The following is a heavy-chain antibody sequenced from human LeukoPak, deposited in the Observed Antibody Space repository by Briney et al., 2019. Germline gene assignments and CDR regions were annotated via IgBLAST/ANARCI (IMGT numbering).Heavy chain of an antibody. V-gene: IGHV1-69*06. CDR1: GGTFSSYA. CDR3: ARMYSSSPYYFDY. J-gene: IGHJ4*02. CDR2: IIPIFGTA. Sequence: SVKVSCKASGGTFSSYAISWVRQAPGQGLEWMGRIIPIFGTANYAQKFQGRVTITADKSTSTAYMELSNLRSEGTAVYYCARMYSSSPYYFDYWGQGTLVTVSS. D-gene: IGHD6-6*01.